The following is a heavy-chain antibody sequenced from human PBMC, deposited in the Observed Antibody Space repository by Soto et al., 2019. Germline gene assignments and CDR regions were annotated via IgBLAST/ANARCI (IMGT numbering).Heavy chain of an antibody. Sequence: SETLSLTCAVYGGSFSGYYWSWIRQPPGKGLEWIGEINHSGSTNYNPSLKSRVTISVDTSKNQFSLKLSSVTAADTAVYYCARGPAEADIYYYYYMDVWGKGTTVTVSS. D-gene: IGHD3-9*01. CDR1: GGSFSGYY. CDR2: INHSGST. J-gene: IGHJ6*03. CDR3: ARGPAEADIYYYYYMDV. V-gene: IGHV4-34*01.